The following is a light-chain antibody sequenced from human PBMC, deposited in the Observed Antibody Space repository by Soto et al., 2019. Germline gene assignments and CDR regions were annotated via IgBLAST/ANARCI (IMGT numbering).Light chain of an antibody. CDR2: EVS. Sequence: QSVLTQPASVSGSPGQSITISCTGTSSDIGTYNYVSWYQQHPGKAPKLMLYEVSNRPSGVSNRFFGSKSGNTASLTISGLQAEDEADYFCNSYTSSSTLYVFGPGTKVTVL. CDR1: SSDIGTYNY. CDR3: NSYTSSSTLYV. V-gene: IGLV2-14*01. J-gene: IGLJ1*01.